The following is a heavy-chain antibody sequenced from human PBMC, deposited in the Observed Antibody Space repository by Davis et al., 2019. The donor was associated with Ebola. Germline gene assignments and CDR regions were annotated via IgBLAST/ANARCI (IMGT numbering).Heavy chain of an antibody. Sequence: MPSETLSLTCAVSGGSISSSNWWSWVRQPPGKGLEWIGEIYHSGSTNYNPSLKSRVTISVDKSKNQFSLKLSSVTAADTAVYYCARAGVGATFFDSWGQGTLVTVSS. CDR2: IYHSGST. J-gene: IGHJ4*02. CDR3: ARAGVGATFFDS. D-gene: IGHD1-26*01. CDR1: GGSISSSNW. V-gene: IGHV4-4*02.